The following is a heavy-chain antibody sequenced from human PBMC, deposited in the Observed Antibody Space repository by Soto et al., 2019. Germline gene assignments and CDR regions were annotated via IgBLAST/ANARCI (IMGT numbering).Heavy chain of an antibody. CDR1: GYTFTSYD. V-gene: IGHV1-8*01. D-gene: IGHD3-16*02. CDR2: MNPNSGNT. CDR3: ARIIMITFGGVIVIPERDYYGMDV. Sequence: ASVKVSCKASGYTFTSYDINWVRQATGQGLEWMGWMNPNSGNTSYAQKFQGRVTMTRNTSISTAYMELSSLRSEDTAVYYCARIIMITFGGVIVIPERDYYGMDVWGQGTTVTVS. J-gene: IGHJ6*02.